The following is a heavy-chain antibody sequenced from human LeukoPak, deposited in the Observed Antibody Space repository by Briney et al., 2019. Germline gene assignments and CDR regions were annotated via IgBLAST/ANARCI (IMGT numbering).Heavy chain of an antibody. V-gene: IGHV3-21*06. Sequence: GGSLRLSCAASGFTFSTHNMNWARQAPGKGLEWVSSITSGGGYTYYADSVKGRFTTSRDNAENSLSLRLDSLRAEDTAVYYCARGHYDVLTSSYKWTPDYWGQGTLVTVSS. CDR3: ARGHYDVLTSSYKWTPDY. D-gene: IGHD3-9*01. CDR2: ITSGGGYT. CDR1: GFTFSTHN. J-gene: IGHJ4*02.